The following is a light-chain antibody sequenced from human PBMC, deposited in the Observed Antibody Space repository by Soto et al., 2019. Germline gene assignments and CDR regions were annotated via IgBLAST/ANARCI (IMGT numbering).Light chain of an antibody. CDR3: QQYGDSPRS. Sequence: EIVLSQSPGTLSLSAGESGTLSCRASQSVSSSYLAWYQQKPGQAPRLLIYGASSRATGIPDRFSGSGSGTDFTLTISRLEPEDFAVYYCQQYGDSPRSFGQGT. CDR2: GAS. CDR1: QSVSSSY. V-gene: IGKV3-20*01. J-gene: IGKJ1*01.